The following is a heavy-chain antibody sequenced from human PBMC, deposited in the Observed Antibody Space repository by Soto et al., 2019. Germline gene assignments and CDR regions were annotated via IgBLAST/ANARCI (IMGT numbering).Heavy chain of an antibody. CDR2: ISGSGGST. Sequence: EVQLLESGGGLVQPGGSLRLSCAASGFTFSSYAMSWVRQAPGKGLEWVSAISGSGGSTYYADSVKGRFTISRDNSKNTLYLQMNSLRAEDTAVYYCAKDPGAFKRLRLGGGFDHWSQGTLVTVSS. CDR3: AKDPGAFKRLRLGGGFDH. V-gene: IGHV3-23*01. CDR1: GFTFSSYA. J-gene: IGHJ4*02. D-gene: IGHD5-12*01.